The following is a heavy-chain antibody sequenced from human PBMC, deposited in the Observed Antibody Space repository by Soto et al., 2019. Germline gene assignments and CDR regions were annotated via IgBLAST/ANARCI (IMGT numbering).Heavy chain of an antibody. Sequence: SETLSPTGAVPVDSIRTFYWNWFRQPAGGGLEWIGRFSLSGDTDYNPSLRSRLTMSFDTSKSQFSLSLTSVTAADTAVYYCAREVKQRLGYYYIGLDVWGQGTTVTVSS. J-gene: IGHJ6*02. D-gene: IGHD6-25*01. CDR3: AREVKQRLGYYYIGLDV. CDR2: FSLSGDT. CDR1: VDSIRTFY. V-gene: IGHV4-4*07.